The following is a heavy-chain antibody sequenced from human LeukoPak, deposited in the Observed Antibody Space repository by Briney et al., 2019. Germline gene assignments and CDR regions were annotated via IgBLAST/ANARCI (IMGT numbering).Heavy chain of an antibody. CDR1: GYTFTSYG. CDR2: IIPIFGTA. V-gene: IGHV1-69*06. D-gene: IGHD6-6*01. CDR3: ARAYTSSSPFDN. Sequence: ASVKVSCKASGYTFTSYGISWVRQAPGQGLEWMGGIIPIFGTANYAQKFQGRVTITADKSTSTAYMELSSLRSEDTAVYSCARAYTSSSPFDNWGQGTLVTVSS. J-gene: IGHJ4*02.